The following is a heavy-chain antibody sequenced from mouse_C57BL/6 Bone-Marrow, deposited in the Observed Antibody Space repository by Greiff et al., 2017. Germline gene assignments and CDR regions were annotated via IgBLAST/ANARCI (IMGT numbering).Heavy chain of an antibody. CDR3: ARTTTVVDYAMDY. J-gene: IGHJ4*01. CDR2: ISSGGSYT. Sequence: EVQLVESGGDLVKPGGSLKLSCAASGFTFSSYGMSWVRQTPDKRLAWVATISSGGSYTYYPDSVKGRFTISRDNAKNTLYLQMSSLKSEDTAMYYCARTTTVVDYAMDYWGQGTSVTVSS. CDR1: GFTFSSYG. D-gene: IGHD1-1*01. V-gene: IGHV5-6*01.